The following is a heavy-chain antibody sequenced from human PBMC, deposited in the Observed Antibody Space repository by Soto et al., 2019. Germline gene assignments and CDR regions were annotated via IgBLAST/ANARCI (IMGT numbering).Heavy chain of an antibody. V-gene: IGHV3-30-3*01. CDR2: ISYDGSNK. J-gene: IGHJ4*02. Sequence: QVQLVESGGGVVQPGRSLRLSCAASGFTFSSYAMHWVRQAPGKGLEWVAVISYDGSNKYYADSVKGRFTISRDNSKNTPYPQMNSLRAEDTAVYYCARDPGGGFDYWGQGTLVTVSS. CDR1: GFTFSSYA. CDR3: ARDPGGGFDY. D-gene: IGHD3-16*01.